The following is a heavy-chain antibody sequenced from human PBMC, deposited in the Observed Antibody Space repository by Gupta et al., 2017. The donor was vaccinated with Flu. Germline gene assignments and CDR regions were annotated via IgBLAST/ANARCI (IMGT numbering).Heavy chain of an antibody. D-gene: IGHD6-25*01. J-gene: IGHJ6*02. CDR3: ARSIAAAGSKYGMDV. V-gene: IGHV4-34*02. Sequence: QVQLQQWRAGLFKPSETLTLPCAVYGESFSGHSWNCIRHSPGKGQERLGGTLYEGSTKDKPSRMGRVSKSLDINKKHNLLKLTIVGGEEKAEDYCARSIAAAGSKYGMDVWGQGTTVSVSS. CDR1: GESFSGHS. CDR2: TLYEGST.